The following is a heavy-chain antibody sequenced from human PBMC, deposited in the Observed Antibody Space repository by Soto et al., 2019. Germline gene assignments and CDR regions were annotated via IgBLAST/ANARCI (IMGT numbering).Heavy chain of an antibody. D-gene: IGHD3-3*01. V-gene: IGHV1-69*01. CDR2: IIPIFGTA. J-gene: IGHJ4*02. CDR1: GGTFSSYA. CDR3: ARGDQYDFWSGQTYFFDY. Sequence: QVQLVQSGAEVKKPGSSVRVSCTASGGTFSSYAINWVRQAPGQGLEWMGRIIPIFGTANYAQKFQGRVTMTADEASSTVYMELSSLRSEDTAVYYCARGDQYDFWSGQTYFFDYWGQGTLVTVSS.